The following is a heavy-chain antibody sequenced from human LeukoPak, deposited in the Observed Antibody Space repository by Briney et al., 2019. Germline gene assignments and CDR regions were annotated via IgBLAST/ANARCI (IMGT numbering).Heavy chain of an antibody. CDR2: INPNSGGT. CDR3: ARVATPNSGDAFDI. CDR1: GYTFTGYY. J-gene: IGHJ3*02. V-gene: IGHV1-2*02. Sequence: ASVKVSCKASGYTFTGYYMHWVRQAPGQGLEWMGWINPNSGGTNYAQKFQGRVTMTRDTSISTAYMELSRLRSDDTAVYYCARVATPNSGDAFDIWGQGTMVTVS. D-gene: IGHD5-12*01.